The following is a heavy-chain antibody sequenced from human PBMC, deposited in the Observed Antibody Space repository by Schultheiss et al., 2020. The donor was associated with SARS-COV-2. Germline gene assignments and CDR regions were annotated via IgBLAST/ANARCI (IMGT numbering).Heavy chain of an antibody. V-gene: IGHV3-21*01. D-gene: IGHD6-19*01. CDR2: ISSSSSYI. CDR1: GFTFSSYS. CDR3: AKEVGWYAQGYYGMDV. J-gene: IGHJ6*02. Sequence: GESLKISCAASGFTFSSYSMNWVRQAPGKGLEWVSSISSSSSYIYYADSVKGRFTISRDNSKNTLYLQMNSLRAEDTAVYYCAKEVGWYAQGYYGMDVWGQGTTVTVSS.